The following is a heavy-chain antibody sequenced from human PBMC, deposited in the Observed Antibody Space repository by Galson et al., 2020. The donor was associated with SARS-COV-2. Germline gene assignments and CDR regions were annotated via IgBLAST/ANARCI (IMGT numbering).Heavy chain of an antibody. CDR3: ARQDYDFWSGYDYYYMDV. J-gene: IGHJ6*03. D-gene: IGHD3-3*01. V-gene: IGHV3-7*01. CDR2: IKQDGSEK. Sequence: GGSLRLSCAASGFTFSSYWMSWVRQAPGKGLEWVANIKQDGSEKYYVDSVKGRFTISRDNAKNSLYLQMNSLRAEDTAVYYCARQDYDFWSGYDYYYMDVWGKGTTVTVSS. CDR1: GFTFSSYW.